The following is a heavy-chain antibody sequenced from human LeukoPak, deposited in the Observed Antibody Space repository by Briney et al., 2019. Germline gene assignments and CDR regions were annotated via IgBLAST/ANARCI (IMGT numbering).Heavy chain of an antibody. V-gene: IGHV4-61*01. CDR1: GGSVSSGSYY. CDR3: ARDPGSTLYYYYGMDV. D-gene: IGHD5/OR15-5a*01. CDR2: IYYSGCT. Sequence: SETLSLTCTVSGGSVSSGSYYWSWIRQPPGKGLEWIGYIYYSGCTNYNPSLKSRVTISVDTSKNQFSLKLSSVTAADTAVYYCARDPGSTLYYYYGMDVWGKGTTVTVSS. J-gene: IGHJ6*04.